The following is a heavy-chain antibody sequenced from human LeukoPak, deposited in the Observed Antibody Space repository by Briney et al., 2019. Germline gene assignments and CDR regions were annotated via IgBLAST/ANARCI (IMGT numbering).Heavy chain of an antibody. Sequence: ASVKVSCKASGYTFTGYYMHWVRQAPGQGLEWMGWINPNSGGTNYAQKFQGRVTMTRDTSISTAYMELSRLRSDDTAVYYCARVEWLRFNYFDYWGQGTLVTVSS. D-gene: IGHD5-12*01. V-gene: IGHV1-2*02. CDR3: ARVEWLRFNYFDY. CDR2: INPNSGGT. J-gene: IGHJ4*02. CDR1: GYTFTGYY.